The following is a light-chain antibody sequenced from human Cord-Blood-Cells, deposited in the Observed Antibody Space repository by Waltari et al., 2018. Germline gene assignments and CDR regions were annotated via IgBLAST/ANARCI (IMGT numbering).Light chain of an antibody. CDR2: EGS. CDR1: SSDVGSYNL. Sequence: QSALTQPASVSGSPGQSITISCTGTSSDVGSYNLVSWYQQHPGKAPKPMIYEGSKRPSGVSNRFSGSKSGNTASLTISGLQAEHEADYYCCSYAGSSTVLFGGGTKLTVL. CDR3: CSYAGSSTVL. J-gene: IGLJ2*01. V-gene: IGLV2-23*01.